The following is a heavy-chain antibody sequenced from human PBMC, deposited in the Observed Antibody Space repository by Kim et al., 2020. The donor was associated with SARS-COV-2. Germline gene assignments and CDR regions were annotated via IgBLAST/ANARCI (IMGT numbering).Heavy chain of an antibody. CDR1: GGSISSYY. D-gene: IGHD3-22*01. Sequence: SETLSLTCTVSGGSISSYYWSWIRQPPGKGLEWIGYIYYSGSTNYNPSLKSRVTISVDTSKNQFSLKLSSVTAADTAVYYCARAIVVAPLGFDYWGQGTLVTVSS. J-gene: IGHJ4*02. CDR3: ARAIVVAPLGFDY. CDR2: IYYSGST. V-gene: IGHV4-59*01.